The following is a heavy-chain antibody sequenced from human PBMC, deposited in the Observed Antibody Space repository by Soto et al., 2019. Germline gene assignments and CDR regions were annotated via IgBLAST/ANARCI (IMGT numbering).Heavy chain of an antibody. CDR1: GFTFSSYG. D-gene: IGHD5-18*01. CDR3: AKDILQLSGFGPFDY. V-gene: IGHV3-30*18. CDR2: ISYDGSNK. Sequence: GGSLRLSCAASGFTFSSYGMHWVRQAPGKGLEWVAVISYDGSNKYYADSVKGRFTISRDNSKNTLYLQMNSLRAEDTAVYYCAKDILQLSGFGPFDYWGQGTLVTVSS. J-gene: IGHJ4*02.